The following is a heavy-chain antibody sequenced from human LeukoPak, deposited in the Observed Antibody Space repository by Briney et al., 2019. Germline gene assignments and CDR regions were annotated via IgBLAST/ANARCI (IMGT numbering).Heavy chain of an antibody. J-gene: IGHJ6*02. Sequence: GGSLRLSCAASGFTFSSYAMHWVRQAPGKGLEWVAVISYDGSNKYYADSVKGRFTISRDNSKNTLYLQMNSLRAEDTAVYYCARDQPNYYDGSGYIYYYYGMDVWGQGTTVTVSS. CDR1: GFTFSSYA. V-gene: IGHV3-30-3*01. D-gene: IGHD3-22*01. CDR3: ARDQPNYYDGSGYIYYYYGMDV. CDR2: ISYDGSNK.